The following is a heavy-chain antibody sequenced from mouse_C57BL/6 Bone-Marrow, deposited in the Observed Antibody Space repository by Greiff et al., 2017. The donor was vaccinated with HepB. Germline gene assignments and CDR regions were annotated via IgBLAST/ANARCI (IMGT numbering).Heavy chain of an antibody. J-gene: IGHJ3*01. V-gene: IGHV10-1*01. Sequence: EVKFVESGGGLVQPKGSLKLSCAASGFSFNTYAMNWVRQAPGKGLEWVARIRSKSNNYATYYADSVKDRFTISRDDSESMLYLQMNNLKTEDTAMYYCVSLRSSVAYWGQGTLVTVSA. D-gene: IGHD1-1*01. CDR2: IRSKSNNYAT. CDR3: VSLRSSVAY. CDR1: GFSFNTYA.